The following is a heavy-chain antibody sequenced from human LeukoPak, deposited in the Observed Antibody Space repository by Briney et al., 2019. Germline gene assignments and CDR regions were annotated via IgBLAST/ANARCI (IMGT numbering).Heavy chain of an antibody. CDR1: GYTFTSYY. CDR2: IIPIFGTA. CDR3: AREERARPFYGI. D-gene: IGHD1-1*01. J-gene: IGHJ3*02. V-gene: IGHV1-69*13. Sequence: SVKVSCKASGYTFTSYYMHWVRQAPGQGLEWMGGIIPIFGTANYAQKFQGRVTITADESTSTAYMELSSLRSEDTAVYYCAREERARPFYGIWGQGTMVTVSS.